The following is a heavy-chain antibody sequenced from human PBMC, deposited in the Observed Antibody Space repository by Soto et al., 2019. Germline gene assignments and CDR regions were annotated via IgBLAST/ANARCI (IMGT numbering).Heavy chain of an antibody. CDR1: GFTFSSYA. CDR2: ISGSGGST. D-gene: IGHD6-13*01. CDR3: SKVFYSSNRSWDY. Sequence: GGSLRLSCAASGFTFSSYAMSWVRQAPGKGLEWVSAISGSGGSTYYEDSVKGRFTISRDNSKNTLYLQMNSLRAEDMAVYYCSKVFYSSNRSWDYWGQGTLVTVSS. V-gene: IGHV3-23*01. J-gene: IGHJ4*02.